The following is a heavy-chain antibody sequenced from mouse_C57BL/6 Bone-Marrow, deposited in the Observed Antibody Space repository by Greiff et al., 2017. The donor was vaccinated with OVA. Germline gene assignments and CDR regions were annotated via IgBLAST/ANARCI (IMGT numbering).Heavy chain of an antibody. Sequence: VQLKQSGPELVKPGASVKISCKASGYTFTDYYMNWVKQSHGKSLEWIGDINPNNGGTSYNQKFKGKATLTVDKSSSTAYMELRSLTSEDSAVYYCARDDNSGAYWGQGTLVTVSA. CDR1: GYTFTDYY. CDR3: ARDDNSGAY. CDR2: INPNNGGT. D-gene: IGHD1-3*01. J-gene: IGHJ3*01. V-gene: IGHV1-26*01.